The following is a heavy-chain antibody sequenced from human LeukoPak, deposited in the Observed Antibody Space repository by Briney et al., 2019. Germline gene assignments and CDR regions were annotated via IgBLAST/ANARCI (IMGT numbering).Heavy chain of an antibody. J-gene: IGHJ4*02. CDR2: IYTSGST. CDR1: GGSISSGSYY. V-gene: IGHV4-61*02. Sequence: SQTLSLTCTVSGGSISSGSYYWSWIRQPAGKGLEWIGRIYTSGSTNYNPSLKSRVTISVDTSKNQFSLKLSSVTAADTAVYYCARDVAAAGTGYFDYWGQGTLATVSS. CDR3: ARDVAAAGTGYFDY. D-gene: IGHD6-13*01.